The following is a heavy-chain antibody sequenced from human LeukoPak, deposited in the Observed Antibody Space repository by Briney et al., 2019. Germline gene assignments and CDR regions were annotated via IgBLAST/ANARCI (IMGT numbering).Heavy chain of an antibody. V-gene: IGHV4-59*01. Sequence: PSETLSLTCTVSGGSISSYYWSWIRQPPGKGLEWIGYIYYSGSTNYNPSLKSRVTISVDTSKNHFSLKLSSVTAADTAVYYCARDLGPNWFDPWGQGTLVTVSS. CDR1: GGSISSYY. D-gene: IGHD3-16*01. J-gene: IGHJ5*02. CDR2: IYYSGST. CDR3: ARDLGPNWFDP.